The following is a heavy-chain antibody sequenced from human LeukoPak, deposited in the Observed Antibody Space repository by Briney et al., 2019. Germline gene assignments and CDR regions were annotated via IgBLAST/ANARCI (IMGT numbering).Heavy chain of an antibody. CDR1: GGTFSSYA. CDR2: IIPIFDTT. D-gene: IGHD3-9*01. V-gene: IGHV1-69*06. Sequence: ASVKVSCKASGGTFSSYAISWVRQAPGQGLEWMGGIIPIFDTTNYAQKFQGRGTITGEKSTSKSTLELSSLRSEETAVYYCARDGRYFDWSPTYYYYYYMDVWGKGTTVTVSS. CDR3: ARDGRYFDWSPTYYYYYYMDV. J-gene: IGHJ6*03.